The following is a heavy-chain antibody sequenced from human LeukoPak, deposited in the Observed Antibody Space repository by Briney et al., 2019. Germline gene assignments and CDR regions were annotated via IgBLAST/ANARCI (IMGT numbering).Heavy chain of an antibody. CDR2: IIPILGIA. J-gene: IGHJ5*02. D-gene: IGHD6-13*01. CDR1: GGTFSSYA. V-gene: IGHV1-69*04. Sequence: GASVKVSCKASGGTFSSYAISWVRQAPGQGLEWMGRIIPILGIANYAQKFQGRVTITADKSTSTAYMELSSLRSEDTAVYYCARTWYSSSWSIDPWGQGTLVTVSS. CDR3: ARTWYSSSWSIDP.